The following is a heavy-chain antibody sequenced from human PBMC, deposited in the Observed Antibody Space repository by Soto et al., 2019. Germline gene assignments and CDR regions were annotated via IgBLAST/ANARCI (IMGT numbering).Heavy chain of an antibody. CDR2: IGTAGDT. D-gene: IGHD2-2*01. Sequence: EVQLVESVGGLVQPGGSLRLSCAASGFNFSSYDMHWVRHVTGKGLEWVSIIGTAGDTYYPGSVKGRFTISSENGKHSLYLQMISLRAEDTAVYYCARDLGYCRSTSCQSYVLDVWGKGTPVTVSS. CDR1: GFNFSSYD. CDR3: ARDLGYCRSTSCQSYVLDV. V-gene: IGHV3-13*01. J-gene: IGHJ6*04.